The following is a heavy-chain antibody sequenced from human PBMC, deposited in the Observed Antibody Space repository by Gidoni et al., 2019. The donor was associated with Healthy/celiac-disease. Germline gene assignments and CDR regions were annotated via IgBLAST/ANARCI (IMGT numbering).Heavy chain of an antibody. CDR2: IDWDDDK. Sequence: QVTLRESGPPLVKPTQTLTLTSTFSGSPLSTSGMCVSWIRQPPGKALEWLALIDWDDDKYYSTSLKTRLTISKDTSKNQVVITMTNMDPVDTATYYCARTSLGTGYYFDYWGQGTLVTVSS. D-gene: IGHD3-16*01. CDR1: GSPLSTSGMC. V-gene: IGHV2-70*01. J-gene: IGHJ4*02. CDR3: ARTSLGTGYYFDY.